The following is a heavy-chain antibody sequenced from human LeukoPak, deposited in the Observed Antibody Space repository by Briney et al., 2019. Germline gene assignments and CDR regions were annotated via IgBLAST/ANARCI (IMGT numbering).Heavy chain of an antibody. CDR3: ARGEYSSSIGYYYYYMDV. J-gene: IGHJ6*03. CDR2: IYYSGST. V-gene: IGHV4-59*01. Sequence: SETLSLTCTVSAGSISSYYWSWIRQPPGKGLEWIGYIYYSGSTNYNPSLKSRVTISVDTSKNQLSLKLSSVTAADTAVYYCARGEYSSSIGYYYYYMDVWGKGTTVTVSS. CDR1: AGSISSYY. D-gene: IGHD6-6*01.